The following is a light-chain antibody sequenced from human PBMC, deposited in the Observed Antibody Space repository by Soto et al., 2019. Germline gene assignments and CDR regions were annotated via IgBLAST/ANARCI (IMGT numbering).Light chain of an antibody. CDR3: CSYAGSSAFLYV. V-gene: IGLV2-23*02. CDR2: EDT. J-gene: IGLJ1*01. Sequence: QSALTQPASVSGSPGQSITISCTGSSSDVGSYNLVSWYQQHPGKAPKLMIYEDTKRPSGVSNRFSGSKSDNTASLTISGLQAEDEADYYCCSYAGSSAFLYVFGTGTQLTVL. CDR1: SSDVGSYNL.